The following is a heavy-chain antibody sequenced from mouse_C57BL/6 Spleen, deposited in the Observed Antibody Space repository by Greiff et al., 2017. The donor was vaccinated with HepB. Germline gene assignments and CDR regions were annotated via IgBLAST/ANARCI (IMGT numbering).Heavy chain of an antibody. V-gene: IGHV1-55*01. D-gene: IGHD2-4*01. CDR2: ISPGSGST. CDR1: GYTFTSYW. J-gene: IGHJ4*01. Sequence: QVQLQQPGAELVKPGASVKMSCKASGYTFTSYWITWVQQRPGQGLEWIGDISPGSGSTNYNETFKSKAPLTVDTSTGTAYMQLSSLTSEDAAVYYCARGGLRRPMAMDYWGQGPSVTVSS. CDR3: ARGGLRRPMAMDY.